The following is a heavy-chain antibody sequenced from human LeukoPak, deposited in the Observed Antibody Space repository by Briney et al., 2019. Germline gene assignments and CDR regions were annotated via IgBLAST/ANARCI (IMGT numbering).Heavy chain of an antibody. Sequence: GGSLRLSCAASGFTFSSYAMHWVRQAPGKGLGWVAVISYDGSNKYYADSVKGRFTISRDNSKNTLYLQMNSLRAEDTAVYYCAREQYYYDSSGYYAFGYWGQGTLVTVSS. D-gene: IGHD3-22*01. CDR1: GFTFSSYA. CDR2: ISYDGSNK. CDR3: AREQYYYDSSGYYAFGY. V-gene: IGHV3-30*04. J-gene: IGHJ4*02.